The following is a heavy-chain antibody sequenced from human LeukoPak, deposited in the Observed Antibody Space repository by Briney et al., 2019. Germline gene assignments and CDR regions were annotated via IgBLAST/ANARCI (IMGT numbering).Heavy chain of an antibody. CDR1: GFTFADYA. CDR3: GKDGGGY. V-gene: IGHV3-9*01. D-gene: IGHD3-16*01. J-gene: IGHJ4*02. Sequence: GGSLRLSCTASGFTFADYAMHWVRQAPGKGLEWVSGISWNSGSIGYADSVKGRFTISRDNAKNSLYLQMNSLRAEDTALYYCGKDGGGYWGQGTLVTVSS. CDR2: ISWNSGSI.